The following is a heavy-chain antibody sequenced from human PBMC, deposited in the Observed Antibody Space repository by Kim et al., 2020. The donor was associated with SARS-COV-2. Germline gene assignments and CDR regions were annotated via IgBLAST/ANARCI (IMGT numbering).Heavy chain of an antibody. V-gene: IGHV4-39*01. D-gene: IGHD6-19*01. J-gene: IGHJ4*02. Sequence: LKSRVTISVDTSKNQCSLKLSSVTAADTAVYYCASDPTPQYSSGWYPFDYWGQGTLVTVSS. CDR3: ASDPTPQYSSGWYPFDY.